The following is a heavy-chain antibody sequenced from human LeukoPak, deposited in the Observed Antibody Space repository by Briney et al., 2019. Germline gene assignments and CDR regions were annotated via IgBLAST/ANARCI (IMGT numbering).Heavy chain of an antibody. J-gene: IGHJ4*02. CDR1: GGSISSGSYY. CDR2: IYTSGST. Sequence: SETLSLTCTVSGGSISSGSYYWSWIRQPAGKGLEWIGRIYTSGSTNYNPSLKSRVTISVDTPKNQFSLKLTSVTAADTAVYYCARGGTGYSSSGFEYWGQGTLVTVSS. CDR3: ARGGTGYSSSGFEY. V-gene: IGHV4-61*02. D-gene: IGHD6-13*01.